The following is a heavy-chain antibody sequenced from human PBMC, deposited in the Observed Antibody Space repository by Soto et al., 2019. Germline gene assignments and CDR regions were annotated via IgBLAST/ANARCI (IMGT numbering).Heavy chain of an antibody. D-gene: IGHD3-3*01. V-gene: IGHV3-15*01. CDR2: IKSKTDGGTT. CDR1: GFTFSNAW. CDR3: TTVRFLEWQTPYYYYGMDV. J-gene: IGHJ6*02. Sequence: GSLRLSCAASGFTFSNAWMSWVRQAPGKGLEWVGRIKSKTDGGTTDYAAPVKGRFTISRDDSKNTLYLQMNSLKTEDTAVYYCTTVRFLEWQTPYYYYGMDVWGQGTTVTVSS.